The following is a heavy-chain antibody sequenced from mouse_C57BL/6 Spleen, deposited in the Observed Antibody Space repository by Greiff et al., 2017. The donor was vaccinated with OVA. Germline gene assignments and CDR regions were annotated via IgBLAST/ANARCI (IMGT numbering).Heavy chain of an antibody. D-gene: IGHD1-1*01. J-gene: IGHJ1*03. CDR1: GYTFTSYW. Sequence: VQLQQSGAELVKPGASVKLSCKASGYTFTSYWMQWVKQRPGQGLEWIGEIDPSDSYTNYNQKFKGKATLTVDTSSSTAYMQLSSLTSEDSAVYYCARGSSDWYFDVWGTGTTVTVSS. CDR3: ARGSSDWYFDV. V-gene: IGHV1-50*01. CDR2: IDPSDSYT.